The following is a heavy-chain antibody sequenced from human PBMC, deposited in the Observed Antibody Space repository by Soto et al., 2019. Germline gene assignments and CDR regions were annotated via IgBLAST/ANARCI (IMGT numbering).Heavy chain of an antibody. V-gene: IGHV2-5*02. D-gene: IGHD4-17*01. CDR1: GFSLSTSGVG. J-gene: IGHJ4*02. CDR3: AHSVESCETTVSFDY. Sequence: QITLKESGPTLVKPTQTLTLTCTFSGFSLSTSGVGVGWIRQPPGKALEWLALIYWDDDKRYSPSLRSRLTITKVTSKNQVVLTMTNMDPVDTATYYGAHSVESCETTVSFDYWGQGTLVTVSS. CDR2: IYWDDDK.